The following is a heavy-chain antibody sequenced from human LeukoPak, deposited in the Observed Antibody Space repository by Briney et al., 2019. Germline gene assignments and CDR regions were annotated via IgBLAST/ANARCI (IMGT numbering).Heavy chain of an antibody. V-gene: IGHV5-51*01. CDR3: ASGEYYYDSSGYSHIDY. D-gene: IGHD3-22*01. J-gene: IGHJ4*02. CDR2: IYPGDSDT. CDR1: GYSFTSYW. Sequence: GESLKTSCKGSGYSFTSYWIGWVRQMPGKGLEWMGIIYPGDSDTRYSPSFQDQVTISADKSISTAYLQWSSLKASDTAMYYCASGEYYYDSSGYSHIDYWGQGTLVTVSS.